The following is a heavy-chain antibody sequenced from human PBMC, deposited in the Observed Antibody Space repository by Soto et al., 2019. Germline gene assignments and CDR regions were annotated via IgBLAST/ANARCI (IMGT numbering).Heavy chain of an antibody. D-gene: IGHD2-15*01. CDR3: ARVSRLTDVVDY. J-gene: IGHJ4*02. V-gene: IGHV3-11*06. Sequence: PGGSLRLSCAASGFTFSDYYMSWIRQAPGKGLEWVSYISSSSSYTNYADSVKGRFTISRDNAKNSLYLQMNSLRAEDTAVYYCARVSRLTDVVDYWGQGTLVTVSS. CDR2: ISSSSSYT. CDR1: GFTFSDYY.